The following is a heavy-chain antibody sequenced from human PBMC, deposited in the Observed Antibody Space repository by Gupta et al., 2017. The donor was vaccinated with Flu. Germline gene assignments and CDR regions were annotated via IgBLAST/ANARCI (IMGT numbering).Heavy chain of an antibody. V-gene: IGHV3-33*01. D-gene: IGHD5-12*01. J-gene: IGHJ4*02. CDR1: FSTYG. CDR2: IWSDRSYK. Sequence: FSTYGMDWVRQAPGKGLEWVAVIWSDRSYKYYADSVKGRFTISRDNSKNTLFLEMESLTAEDTAVYYCARETRDGYVARTHYFDYWGQGTLVTVSS. CDR3: ARETRDGYVARTHYFDY.